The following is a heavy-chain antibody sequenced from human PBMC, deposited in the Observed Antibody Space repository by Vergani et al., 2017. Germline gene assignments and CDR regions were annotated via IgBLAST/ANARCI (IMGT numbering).Heavy chain of an antibody. V-gene: IGHV3-21*01. CDR3: AKDRLTGTRRYGMDV. Sequence: EVQLVESGGGLVKPGGSLRLSCAASGFTFSSYSMNWVRQAPGKGLEWVSSISSSSSYIYYADSVKGRFTISRDNAKNSLYLQMNSLRAEDTAVYYCAKDRLTGTRRYGMDVWGQGTTVTVSS. CDR1: GFTFSSYS. D-gene: IGHD3-9*01. J-gene: IGHJ6*02. CDR2: ISSSSSYI.